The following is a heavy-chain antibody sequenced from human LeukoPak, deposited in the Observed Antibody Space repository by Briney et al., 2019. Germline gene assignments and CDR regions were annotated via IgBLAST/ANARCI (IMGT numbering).Heavy chain of an antibody. CDR2: ISYDGSNK. J-gene: IGHJ6*02. CDR3: ARGEIVVVPAAIDYYYYGMDV. CDR1: GFTFSSYA. D-gene: IGHD2-2*01. Sequence: GGSLRLSCAASGFTFSSYAMHWVRQTPGKGLEWVAVISYDGSNKYYADSVKGRFTISRDNSKNTLYLQMNSLRAEDAAVYYCARGEIVVVPAAIDYYYYGMDVWGQGTTVTVSS. V-gene: IGHV3-30-3*01.